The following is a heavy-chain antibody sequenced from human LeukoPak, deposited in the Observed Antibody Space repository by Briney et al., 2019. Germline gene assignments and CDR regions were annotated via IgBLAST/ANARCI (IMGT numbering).Heavy chain of an antibody. CDR3: ARHYSSSWYGPFDY. CDR1: GFTFSSYA. Sequence: GGSLRLSCAASGFTFSSYAMSWVRQAPGKGLEWVSLIYSGGITYYADSVKGRFTISRDNSKNTLYLQMNSLRAEDTAVYFCARHYSSSWYGPFDYWGQGTLVTVSS. V-gene: IGHV3-53*01. D-gene: IGHD6-13*01. CDR2: IYSGGIT. J-gene: IGHJ4*02.